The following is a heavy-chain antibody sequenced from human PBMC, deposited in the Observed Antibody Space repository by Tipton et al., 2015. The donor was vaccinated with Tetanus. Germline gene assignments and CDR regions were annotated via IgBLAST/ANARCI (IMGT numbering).Heavy chain of an antibody. Sequence: SGFTFSTHGMHWVRQAPGKGLEWVALVWYDGTRKYYTESVEGRFTISRDNSKNTLYLQMDSLRVEDTATYFCARERFVEWLGPLACRGQGPLVTVSS. CDR3: ARERFVEWLGPLAC. J-gene: IGHJ4*02. V-gene: IGHV3-33*01. CDR2: VWYDGTRK. D-gene: IGHD3-3*01. CDR1: GFTFSTHG.